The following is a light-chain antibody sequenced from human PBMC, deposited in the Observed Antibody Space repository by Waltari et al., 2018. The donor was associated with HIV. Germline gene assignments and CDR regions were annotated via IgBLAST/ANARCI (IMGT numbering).Light chain of an antibody. Sequence: QSVLTQPPSASGTPGQRVNISCSGGSSNIGSNPVNWYRQFPGEAPKLLIYPNIQRPSGVPDRFSGSKSGTSASLAISGLQSEDEADFYCAVWDDSLRSVLFGGGTRLTVL. V-gene: IGLV1-44*01. CDR2: PNI. CDR3: AVWDDSLRSVL. J-gene: IGLJ3*02. CDR1: SSNIGSNP.